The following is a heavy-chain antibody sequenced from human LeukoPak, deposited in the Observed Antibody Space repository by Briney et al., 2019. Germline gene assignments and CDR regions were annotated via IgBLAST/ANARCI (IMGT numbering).Heavy chain of an antibody. J-gene: IGHJ4*02. V-gene: IGHV3-15*07. CDR2: IKSKTDGGTT. Sequence: PGGSLRLSCAASGFTFSNAWMNWVRQAPGKGLEWVGRIKSKTDGGTTDYAAPVKGRFTISRDDSKNPLYLQMNSLKTEDTAVYYCARDLFGSSCWEEWGQGTLVTVSS. D-gene: IGHD6-13*01. CDR1: GFTFSNAW. CDR3: ARDLFGSSCWEE.